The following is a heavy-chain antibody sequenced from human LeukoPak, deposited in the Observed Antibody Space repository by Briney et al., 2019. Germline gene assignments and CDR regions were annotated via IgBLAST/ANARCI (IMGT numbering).Heavy chain of an antibody. CDR3: ARPLSSGWYGPFDY. Sequence: PSETLSFTCTVSGGSISSSSYYWGWIRQPPGKGLEWIGSIYYSGSTYYNPSLKSRVTISVDTSKNQFSLKLSSVTAADTAVYYCARPLSSGWYGPFDYWGQGTLVTVSS. J-gene: IGHJ4*02. CDR1: GGSISSSSYY. V-gene: IGHV4-39*01. CDR2: IYYSGST. D-gene: IGHD6-19*01.